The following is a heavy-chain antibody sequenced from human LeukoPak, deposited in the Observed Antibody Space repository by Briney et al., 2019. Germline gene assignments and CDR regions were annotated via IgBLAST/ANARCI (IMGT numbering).Heavy chain of an antibody. D-gene: IGHD1-26*01. CDR2: VFSGGTT. Sequence: GGSLRLSCAVSGFTVSSIYMSWVRQAPGKGLEWVSVVFSGGTTYYADSVKGRFTISRDNSKNTLYLQMNSLRAEDTAVYYCARGSRSPSGTYHYYFDYWGQGTLVTVSS. CDR1: GFTVSSIY. V-gene: IGHV3-53*01. CDR3: ARGSRSPSGTYHYYFDY. J-gene: IGHJ4*02.